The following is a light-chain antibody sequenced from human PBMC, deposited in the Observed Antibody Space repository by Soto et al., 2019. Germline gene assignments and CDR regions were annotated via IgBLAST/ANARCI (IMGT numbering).Light chain of an antibody. CDR2: DVS. CDR3: YSHAGSYTFV. V-gene: IGLV2-11*01. Sequence: QSVLTQPRSVSGSPGQSVTISCTGTNSDVGGYNYVSWYQQHPGKAPKLMIYDVSKRPSGVPYRFSGSKSGNTASLTISGLQAEDEADYYCYSHAGSYTFVFGTGTKLTVL. J-gene: IGLJ1*01. CDR1: NSDVGGYNY.